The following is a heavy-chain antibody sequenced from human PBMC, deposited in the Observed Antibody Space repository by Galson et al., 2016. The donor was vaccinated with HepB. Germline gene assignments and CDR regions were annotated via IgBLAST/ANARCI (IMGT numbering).Heavy chain of an antibody. J-gene: IGHJ3*02. CDR2: TYYRSQWYN. D-gene: IGHD2-21*02. V-gene: IGHV6-1*01. CDR1: GDIVSSNSAA. Sequence: CAISGDIVSSNSAAWNWIRQSPSRGLEWLGRTYYRSQWYNEYALSVRNRITINPDTSKNHFSLQLNSVAPEDTAVYFCARAYCGGDCYTDGALDIWGQGTMVTVSS. CDR3: ARAYCGGDCYTDGALDI.